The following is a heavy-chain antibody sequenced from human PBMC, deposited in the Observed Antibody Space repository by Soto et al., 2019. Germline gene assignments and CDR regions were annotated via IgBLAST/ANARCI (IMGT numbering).Heavy chain of an antibody. J-gene: IGHJ4*02. D-gene: IGHD3-22*01. CDR2: IIPIFGTA. V-gene: IGHV1-69*13. CDR1: GGTFSSYA. CDR3: ASARYDSSGYYYEG. Sequence: VASVKGSCKASGGTFSSYAISWVRQAPGQGLEWMGGIIPIFGTANYAQKFQGRVTIAADESTSTAYMELSSLRSEDTAVYYCASARYDSSGYYYEGWGQGTMVTVSS.